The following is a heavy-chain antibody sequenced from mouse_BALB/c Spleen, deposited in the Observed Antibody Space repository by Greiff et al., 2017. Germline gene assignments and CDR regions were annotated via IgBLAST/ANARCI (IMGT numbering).Heavy chain of an antibody. CDR1: GFSLTSYG. J-gene: IGHJ3*01. Sequence: VKLVESGPGLVQPSQSLSITCTVSGFSLTSYGVHWVRQSPGKGLEWLGVIWSGGGTDYNAAFISRLSISKDNSKSQVFFIMNSLQANDTAIYYSDKHDRYDRAWFAYWGQGTLVTVSA. V-gene: IGHV2-2*02. D-gene: IGHD2-14*01. CDR2: IWSGGGT. CDR3: DKHDRYDRAWFAY.